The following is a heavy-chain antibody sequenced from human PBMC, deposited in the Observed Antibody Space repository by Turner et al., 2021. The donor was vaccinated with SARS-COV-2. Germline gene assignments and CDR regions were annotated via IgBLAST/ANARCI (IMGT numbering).Heavy chain of an antibody. CDR1: GFTSRSYG. D-gene: IGHD6-19*01. V-gene: IGHV3-33*01. J-gene: IGHJ4*02. Sequence: QVPLVESGGGVVKPGRTLRLSCAASGFTSRSYGMHWVRQAPGKGLEWVAFMWYDGSNGYYADSVKGRFTISRDNSKNTLSLQMNSLRAEDTAVYYCARPIPSYSSGWYGCYFDYWGQGTLVTVSS. CDR3: ARPIPSYSSGWYGCYFDY. CDR2: MWYDGSNG.